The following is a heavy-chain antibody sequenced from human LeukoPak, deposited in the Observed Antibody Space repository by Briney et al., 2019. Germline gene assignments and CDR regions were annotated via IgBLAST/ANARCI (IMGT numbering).Heavy chain of an antibody. CDR3: ARGHGDYAFDY. D-gene: IGHD4-17*01. Sequence: GGSLRLSCAASGFTFSSYAMHWVRQAPGKGLEYVSAISSNGGSTYYANSVKGRFTISRDNSKNTLYPQMGSLRAEGMAVYYCARGHGDYAFDYWGQGTLVTVSS. J-gene: IGHJ4*02. CDR2: ISSNGGST. V-gene: IGHV3-64*01. CDR1: GFTFSSYA.